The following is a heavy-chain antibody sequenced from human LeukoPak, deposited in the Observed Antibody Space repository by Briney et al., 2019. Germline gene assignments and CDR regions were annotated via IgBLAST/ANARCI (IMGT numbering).Heavy chain of an antibody. V-gene: IGHV3-43*02. D-gene: IGHD2-8*01. J-gene: IGHJ4*02. CDR1: GFNFDDYA. CDR2: ISGDGGIT. CDR3: AKDKVQYCTNGVCYSPGDY. Sequence: PGGSLRLSCAASGFNFDDYAMYWVRQAPGKGLEWVSLISGDGGITYYADSVKGRFTISRDNSKNSLYLQMNSLRSEDTALYYCAKDKVQYCTNGVCYSPGDYWGQGTLVTVSS.